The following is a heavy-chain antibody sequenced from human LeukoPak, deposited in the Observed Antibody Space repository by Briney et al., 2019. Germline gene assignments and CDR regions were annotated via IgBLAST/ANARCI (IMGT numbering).Heavy chain of an antibody. CDR1: GFTFSSYG. CDR2: ISYDGSNK. Sequence: GGSLRLSCAASGFTFSSYGMHWVRQAPGKGLEWVAVISYDGSNKYYADSVKGRFTISRDNSKNTLYLQMNSLRAGDTAVYYCAKGNVKGGKWLPGYFDYWGQGTLVTVSS. J-gene: IGHJ4*02. D-gene: IGHD6-19*01. V-gene: IGHV3-30*18. CDR3: AKGNVKGGKWLPGYFDY.